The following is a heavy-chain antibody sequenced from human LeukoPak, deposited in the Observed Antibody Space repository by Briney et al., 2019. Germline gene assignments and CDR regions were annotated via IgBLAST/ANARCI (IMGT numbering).Heavy chain of an antibody. Sequence: KPSETLSLTCTVSGGSITRYYWSWIRQPPGKGLEWIGSIYYTGSTNYNPSLRSRVTISVDTSKNQFSLRLSSVTAADTALYYCTRSNYFDYWGQGTLVTVSS. J-gene: IGHJ4*02. V-gene: IGHV4-59*01. CDR1: GGSITRYY. CDR3: TRSNYFDY. CDR2: IYYTGST.